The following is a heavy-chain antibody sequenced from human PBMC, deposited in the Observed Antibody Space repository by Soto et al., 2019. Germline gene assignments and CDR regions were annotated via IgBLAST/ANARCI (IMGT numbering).Heavy chain of an antibody. Sequence: GGSLRLSCAASGFTFSSYWMSWVRQAPGKGLEWVANIKQDGSEKYYVDSVKGRFTISRDNAKNSLYLQMNSLRAEDTAVYYCARDLNPGAPYYYDSSGYFDYWGQGTLVTVSS. D-gene: IGHD3-22*01. CDR1: GFTFSSYW. J-gene: IGHJ4*02. V-gene: IGHV3-7*01. CDR2: IKQDGSEK. CDR3: ARDLNPGAPYYYDSSGYFDY.